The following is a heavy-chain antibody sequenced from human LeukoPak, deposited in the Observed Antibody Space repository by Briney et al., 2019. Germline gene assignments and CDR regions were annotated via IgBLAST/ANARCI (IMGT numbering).Heavy chain of an antibody. Sequence: GGSLRLSCAASGFTFSSYAMSWVRQAPGKGLEWVANIKQDGSEKYYVDSVKGRFTISRDNAKNSLYLQMNSLRAEDTAVYYCTRGVGRLRKREAFDIWGQGTMVTVSS. CDR2: IKQDGSEK. CDR1: GFTFSSYA. CDR3: TRGVGRLRKREAFDI. D-gene: IGHD4-17*01. V-gene: IGHV3-7*01. J-gene: IGHJ3*02.